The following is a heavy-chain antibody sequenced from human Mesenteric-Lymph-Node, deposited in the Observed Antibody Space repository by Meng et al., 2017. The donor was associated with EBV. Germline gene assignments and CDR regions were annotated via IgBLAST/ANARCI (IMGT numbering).Heavy chain of an antibody. D-gene: IGHD3-10*01. Sequence: QLTLPESGPGLVKPSETLSLICSVSGGSINSNPYYWVWIRQPPGKGLEWIGSIYNSGSTYYTPSLKSRVTISADTSKNQVSLRLTSVTAADTAVYYCARAFTMIQGDALPDWSQGTLVTVSS. J-gene: IGHJ4*02. CDR1: GGSINSNPYY. CDR3: ARAFTMIQGDALPD. CDR2: IYNSGST. V-gene: IGHV4-39*01.